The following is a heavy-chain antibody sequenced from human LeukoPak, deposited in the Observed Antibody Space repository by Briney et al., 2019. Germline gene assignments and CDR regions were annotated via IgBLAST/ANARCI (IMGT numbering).Heavy chain of an antibody. Sequence: GGSLRLSCAASGFTFSNAWMSWVRQAPGKGLEWVANIKQDGSEKYYVDSVKGRFTISGDNAKNSLYLQMNSLRAEDTAVYYCARLVRSSGWYGWAYYYYYMDVWGKGTTVTVSS. CDR1: GFTFSNAW. D-gene: IGHD6-19*01. CDR2: IKQDGSEK. CDR3: ARLVRSSGWYGWAYYYYYMDV. V-gene: IGHV3-7*01. J-gene: IGHJ6*03.